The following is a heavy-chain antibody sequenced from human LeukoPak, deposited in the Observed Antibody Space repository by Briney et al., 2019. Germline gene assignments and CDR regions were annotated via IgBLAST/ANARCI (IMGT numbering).Heavy chain of an antibody. J-gene: IGHJ4*02. V-gene: IGHV4-34*01. CDR1: GGSFSGYY. CDR3: ARHLLARGFDY. D-gene: IGHD6-6*01. Sequence: RPSETLSLTCAVYGGSFSGYYWSWIRQPPGKGLEWIGEINHSGSTNYNPSLKSRVTISVDTSKNQFSLKLSSVTAADTAVYYCARHLLARGFDYWGQGTLVTVSS. CDR2: INHSGST.